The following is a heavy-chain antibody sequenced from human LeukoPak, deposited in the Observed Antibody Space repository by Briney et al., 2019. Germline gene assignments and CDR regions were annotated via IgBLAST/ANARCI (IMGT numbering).Heavy chain of an antibody. CDR3: ARGDWNYVPGGNWFDP. J-gene: IGHJ5*02. D-gene: IGHD1-7*01. CDR1: GYTFTSYG. Sequence: ASVKVSCKASGYTFTSYGISWVRQAPGQGLEWMGWISAYNGNTNYAQKLQGRVTMTTDTSTSTAYMELRSLRSDDTAVYYCARGDWNYVPGGNWFDPWGQGTLVTVSP. CDR2: ISAYNGNT. V-gene: IGHV1-18*01.